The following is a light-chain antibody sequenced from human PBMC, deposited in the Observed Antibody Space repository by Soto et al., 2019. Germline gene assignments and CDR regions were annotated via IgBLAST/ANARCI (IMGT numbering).Light chain of an antibody. CDR1: QSISRS. Sequence: EVVLTKSQAILSVSPGERTTLSCSASQSISRSLAWYQQTPGQAPRLLISDASTRATGIPARFSGSGSGTEFTLTISSLQSEDFALYYCHQYNSWPPGTFGQGTKVDIK. CDR2: DAS. CDR3: HQYNSWPPGT. V-gene: IGKV3-15*01. J-gene: IGKJ2*01.